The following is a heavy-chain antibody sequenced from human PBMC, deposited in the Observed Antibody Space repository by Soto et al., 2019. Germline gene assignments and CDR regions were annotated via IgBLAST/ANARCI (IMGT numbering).Heavy chain of an antibody. CDR3: ARNGYYYDSSGHDY. V-gene: IGHV4-34*01. Sequence: PSETLSLTCAVYGGSFSGYYWSWIRQPPGKGLEWIGEINHSGSTNYNPSLKSRVTISVDTSKNQFSLKLSSVTAADTAVYYCARNGYYYDSSGHDYWGQGTLVTVS. D-gene: IGHD3-22*01. CDR1: GGSFSGYY. CDR2: INHSGST. J-gene: IGHJ4*02.